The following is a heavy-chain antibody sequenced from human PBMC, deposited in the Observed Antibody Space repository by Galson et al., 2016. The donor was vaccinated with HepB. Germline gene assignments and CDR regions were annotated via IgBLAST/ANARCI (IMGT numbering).Heavy chain of an antibody. J-gene: IGHJ4*02. V-gene: IGHV3-33*01. CDR3: ARDMSFYCLDF. Sequence: SLRLSCVASGFTLSHYGMHWVRPTPGKGLEWVAGIYSDGRKKSYVDSVKGRFIVSRDVSENTMYLQMNSLRAEDTAVYFCARDMSFYCLDFRGQGTPVTVSS. CDR2: IYSDGRKK. CDR1: GFTLSHYG. D-gene: IGHD3/OR15-3a*01.